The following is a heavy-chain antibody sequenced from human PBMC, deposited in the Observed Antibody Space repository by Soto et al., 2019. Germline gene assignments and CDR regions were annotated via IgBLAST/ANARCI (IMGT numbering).Heavy chain of an antibody. J-gene: IGHJ6*02. Sequence: XESLRLSCAASGFTFNSSRMHWVRHAPGNGLEWVSSISSSGTYTYYSDSLKGRITISRDNANNSLYLQMNSLTAEDTAIYFCARGGRASGYDFYYYGMDVWGQGTKVTASS. D-gene: IGHD5-12*01. V-gene: IGHV3-21*01. CDR1: GFTFNSSR. CDR2: ISSSGTYT. CDR3: ARGGRASGYDFYYYGMDV.